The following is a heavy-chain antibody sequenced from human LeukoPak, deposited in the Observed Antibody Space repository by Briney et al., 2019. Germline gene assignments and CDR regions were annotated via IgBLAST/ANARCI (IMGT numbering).Heavy chain of an antibody. Sequence: SVKVSCKASGYTFTSYGISWVRQAPGQGLEWMGRIIPILGIANYAQKFQGRVTITADKSTSTAYMELSSLRSEDTAVYYCARDLWQQPSLGVFDYWGQGTLVTVSS. CDR3: ARDLWQQPSLGVFDY. D-gene: IGHD6-13*01. V-gene: IGHV1-69*04. J-gene: IGHJ4*02. CDR1: GYTFTSYG. CDR2: IIPILGIA.